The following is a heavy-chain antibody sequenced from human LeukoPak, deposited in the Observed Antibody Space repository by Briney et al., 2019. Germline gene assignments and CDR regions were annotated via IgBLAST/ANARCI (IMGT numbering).Heavy chain of an antibody. Sequence: SETLTLPCTVSGGPNSSRSDYGGRIRQPPGKGLEWIGSIYYSGSTYYNPSLKSRVTISVDTSKNRFSLKLSSVTAADTAVYYCARRLTTHISPPDDFWRCYYGDACVVWGERTMVTVSS. J-gene: IGHJ3*01. D-gene: IGHD3-3*01. CDR3: ARRLTTHISPPDDFWRCYYGDACVV. CDR2: IYYSGST. V-gene: IGHV4-39*01. CDR1: GGPNSSRSDY.